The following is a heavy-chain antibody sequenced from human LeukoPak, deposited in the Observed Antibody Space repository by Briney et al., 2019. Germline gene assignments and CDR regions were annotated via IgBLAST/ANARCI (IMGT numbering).Heavy chain of an antibody. V-gene: IGHV4-30-4*01. J-gene: IGHJ5*02. D-gene: IGHD2-21*02. CDR1: GGSISSGDYY. Sequence: PSQTLSLTCTVSGGSISSGDYYWSWIRQPPGKGLEWIGYIYYSGSTYYNPSLKSRVTISVDTSKNQFSLKLSSVTAADTAVYYCASKLNIGCGGDCSPAFDPWGQGTLVTVSS. CDR3: ASKLNIGCGGDCSPAFDP. CDR2: IYYSGST.